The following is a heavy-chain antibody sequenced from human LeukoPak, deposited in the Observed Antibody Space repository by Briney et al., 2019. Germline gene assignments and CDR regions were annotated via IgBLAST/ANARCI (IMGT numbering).Heavy chain of an antibody. V-gene: IGHV1-69*13. D-gene: IGHD6-13*01. CDR1: GGTFSSYA. Sequence: ASVKVACKASGGTFSSYAISWVRQAPGQGLEWMGGIIPIFGTANYAQKFQGRVTITADESTSTAYMELSSLRSEDTAVYYCARSIAAAGKDLFDPWGQGTLVTVSS. CDR2: IIPIFGTA. CDR3: ARSIAAAGKDLFDP. J-gene: IGHJ5*02.